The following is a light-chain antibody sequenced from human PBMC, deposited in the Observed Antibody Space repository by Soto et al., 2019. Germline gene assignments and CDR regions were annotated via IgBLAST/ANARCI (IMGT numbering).Light chain of an antibody. CDR1: SGHSSYA. Sequence: QLVLTQSPSASASLGASVKLTCTLSSGHSSYAIAWHQQQPEKGPRCLMKLNSDGSHSKGDGIPDRFSGSSSGAERYLTITSIQSEDEADYFCQTWGTGLWVVGGGTKLTVL. CDR2: LNSDGSH. J-gene: IGLJ3*02. CDR3: QTWGTGLWV. V-gene: IGLV4-69*01.